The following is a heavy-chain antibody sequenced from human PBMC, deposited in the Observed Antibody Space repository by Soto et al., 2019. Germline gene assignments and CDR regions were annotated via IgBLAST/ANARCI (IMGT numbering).Heavy chain of an antibody. CDR2: ISGSGGST. J-gene: IGHJ4*02. V-gene: IGHV3-23*01. CDR1: GFTFSSYA. Sequence: GGSLRLSCAASGFTFSSYAMSWVRQAPGKGLEWVSAISGSGGSTYYADSVKGRFTISRDNSKNTLYLQMNSLRAEDTAVYYCAKEKDSSGYYLYYFDYWGQGTLVTVSS. D-gene: IGHD3-22*01. CDR3: AKEKDSSGYYLYYFDY.